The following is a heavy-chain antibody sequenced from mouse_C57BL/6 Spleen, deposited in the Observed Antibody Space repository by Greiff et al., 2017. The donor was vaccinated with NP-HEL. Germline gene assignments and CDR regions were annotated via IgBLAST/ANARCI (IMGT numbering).Heavy chain of an antibody. CDR2: IDPSDSYT. D-gene: IGHD1-1*01. J-gene: IGHJ1*03. CDR3: SHYYGSSSGWYFDV. CDR1: GYTFTSYW. Sequence: QVQLQQPGAELVRPGTSVKLSCKASGYTFTSYWMHWVKQRPGQGLEWIGVIDPSDSYTNYNQKFKGKATLTVDTSSSTAYMQLSSLTSEDSAVYYCSHYYGSSSGWYFDVWGTGTTVTVSS. V-gene: IGHV1-59*01.